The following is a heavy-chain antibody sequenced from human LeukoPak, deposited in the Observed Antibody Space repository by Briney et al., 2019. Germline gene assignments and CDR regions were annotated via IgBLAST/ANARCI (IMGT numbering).Heavy chain of an antibody. CDR1: RYTFTSYG. CDR3: ARDSTFWSGYPAFDY. V-gene: IGHV1-18*01. Sequence: ASVKVSCKAFRYTFTSYGISWVRQAPGHGLEWRGWISAYNGNTNYAQKLQGRVTMTTDTSTSTAYMEMRSLRSDYTAVYYCARDSTFWSGYPAFDYWGQGTLVTVSS. D-gene: IGHD3-3*01. J-gene: IGHJ4*02. CDR2: ISAYNGNT.